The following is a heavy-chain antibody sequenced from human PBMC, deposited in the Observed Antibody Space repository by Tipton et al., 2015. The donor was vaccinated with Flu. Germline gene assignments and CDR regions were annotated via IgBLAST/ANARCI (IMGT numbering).Heavy chain of an antibody. CDR3: ARDYGCSSSNDCADYFQH. J-gene: IGHJ1*01. D-gene: IGHD6-13*01. V-gene: IGHV1-2*06. CDR2: INPNGGVT. Sequence: QLVQSGAEVKKPGASVKVSCKASGYSFIGFYIHWVRQAPGQGLEWMGRINPNGGVTKYAQKFQGRVTMSRDTSITTTYMELSRLRSDDTAVYYCARDYGCSSSNDCADYFQHWGQGTLVTVSS. CDR1: GYSFIGFY.